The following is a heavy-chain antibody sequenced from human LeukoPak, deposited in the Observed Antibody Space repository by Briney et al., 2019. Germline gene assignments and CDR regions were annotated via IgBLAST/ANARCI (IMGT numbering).Heavy chain of an antibody. D-gene: IGHD6-13*01. CDR3: ARLKGIAFDY. CDR1: GSTFSGYE. V-gene: IGHV3-48*03. J-gene: IGHJ4*02. Sequence: GGSLRLSCAASGSTFSGYEMNWVRQAPGKGLEWVSYISSSGSTIYYADSVKGRFTISRDNAKNSPYLQMNSLRAEDTAVYYCARLKGIAFDYWGQGTLVTVSS. CDR2: ISSSGSTI.